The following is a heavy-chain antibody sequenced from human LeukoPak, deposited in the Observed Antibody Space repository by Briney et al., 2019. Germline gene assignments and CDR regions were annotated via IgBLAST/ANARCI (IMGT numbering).Heavy chain of an antibody. CDR2: ISISESSI. Sequence: GGSLRLSCAVSGFTCNDHEMNWVRQAPGKGLEWASYISISESSIYYADSVKGRFTISRDNSKNTLYLQMGSLRAEDMAVYYCARSNYYDSSGLDYDYWGQGTLVTVSS. CDR1: GFTCNDHE. CDR3: ARSNYYDSSGLDYDY. V-gene: IGHV3-48*03. D-gene: IGHD3-22*01. J-gene: IGHJ4*02.